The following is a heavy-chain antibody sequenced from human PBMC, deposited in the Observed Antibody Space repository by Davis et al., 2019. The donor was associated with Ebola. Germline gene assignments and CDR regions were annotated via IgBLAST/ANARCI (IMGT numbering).Heavy chain of an antibody. CDR2: ISYDGSNQ. D-gene: IGHD2-15*01. J-gene: IGHJ6*02. CDR3: AKDPRYCSGGSCYKYGMDV. Sequence: GESLKISCAASGFTFSSYAMSWVRQAPGKGLEWVALISYDGSNQYYADSVKGRFTISRDNSKNTLYLQMNSLRAEDTAVYYCAKDPRYCSGGSCYKYGMDVWGQGTTVTVSS. CDR1: GFTFSSYA. V-gene: IGHV3-30-3*01.